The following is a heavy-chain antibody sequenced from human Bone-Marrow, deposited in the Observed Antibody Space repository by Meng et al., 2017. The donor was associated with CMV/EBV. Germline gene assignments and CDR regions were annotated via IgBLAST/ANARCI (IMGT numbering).Heavy chain of an antibody. Sequence: EVQLLESGGGLIQPGGSLRLSCAASGFPFSTYAMSWVRQAPGKGLEWVSGINTNGGITYYGDSVKGRFTISRDNSKNTLLLQMDSLRAEDTASYYCATPLGGGWGQGTLVTVSS. CDR1: GFPFSTYA. D-gene: IGHD3-16*01. CDR2: INTNGGIT. V-gene: IGHV3-23*01. CDR3: ATPLGGG. J-gene: IGHJ4*02.